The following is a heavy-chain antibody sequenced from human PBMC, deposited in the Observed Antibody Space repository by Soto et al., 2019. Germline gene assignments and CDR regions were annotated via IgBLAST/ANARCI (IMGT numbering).Heavy chain of an antibody. J-gene: IGHJ6*03. CDR1: GFTFSTYG. Sequence: VGSLRLSCAASGFTFSTYGMHWVRQAPGKGLEWVAVIWYDGSNKYYADSVKGRFTISRDNSKNTLYLQMNSLRAEDTAVYYCARDHSSSWYSRFYYYYYMDVWGKGTTVTVSS. CDR2: IWYDGSNK. D-gene: IGHD6-13*01. CDR3: ARDHSSSWYSRFYYYYYMDV. V-gene: IGHV3-33*01.